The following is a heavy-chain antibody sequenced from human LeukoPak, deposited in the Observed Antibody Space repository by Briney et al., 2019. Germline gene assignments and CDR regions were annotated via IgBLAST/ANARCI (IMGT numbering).Heavy chain of an antibody. CDR1: NGSVSSYY. J-gene: IGHJ3*02. D-gene: IGHD6-13*01. V-gene: IGHV4-59*02. CDR3: ARPVYSSSWYGYDAFDI. Sequence: PSETLSLTCTVSNGSVSSYYWSWIRQTPGKGLEWIGYIYYSGSTNYNPSLKSRVTISVDTSKNQFSLKLSSVTAADTAVYYCARPVYSSSWYGYDAFDIWGQGTMVTVSS. CDR2: IYYSGST.